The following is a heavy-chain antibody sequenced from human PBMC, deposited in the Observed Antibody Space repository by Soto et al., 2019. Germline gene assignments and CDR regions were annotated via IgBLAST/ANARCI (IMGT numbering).Heavy chain of an antibody. CDR3: ARTPTGYSSSWYYFDY. J-gene: IGHJ4*02. Sequence: GGSLRLSCAASGFTFDDYGMSWVRQAPGKGLEWVSGINWNGGSTGYADSVKGRFTISRDNAKNSLYLQMNSLRAEDTALYHCARTPTGYSSSWYYFDYWGQGTLVTVSS. D-gene: IGHD6-13*01. CDR1: GFTFDDYG. V-gene: IGHV3-20*01. CDR2: INWNGGST.